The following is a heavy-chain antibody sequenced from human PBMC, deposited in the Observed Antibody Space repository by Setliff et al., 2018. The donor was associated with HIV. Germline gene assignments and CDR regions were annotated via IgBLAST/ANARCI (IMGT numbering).Heavy chain of an antibody. CDR3: AIDGLSYNILPGSIAYFHSGMDV. CDR1: GYTISAHG. J-gene: IGHJ6*02. Sequence: ASVKVSCKAPGYTISAHGVSWVRHVPGHGLEWMGWISGDTGDIKYSQRFEGRLTMTTETSTNTAYMELRSLRSDDTAVYYCAIDGLSYNILPGSIAYFHSGMDVWGQGTTVTVSS. V-gene: IGHV1-18*01. CDR2: ISGDTGDI. D-gene: IGHD3-9*01.